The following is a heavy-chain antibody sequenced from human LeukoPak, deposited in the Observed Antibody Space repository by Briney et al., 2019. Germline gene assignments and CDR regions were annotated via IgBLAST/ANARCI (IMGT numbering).Heavy chain of an antibody. V-gene: IGHV1-8*01. D-gene: IGHD5-18*01. CDR2: MNPNSGNT. J-gene: IGHJ6*02. Sequence: ASVKVSCKASGYTFTSYDINWVRQAPGQGLEWTGWMNPNSGNTGYAQKFQGRVTMTRNTSISTAYMELSSLRSEDTAVYYCARGPRLYSYGYYYGMDVWGQGTTVTVSS. CDR1: GYTFTSYD. CDR3: ARGPRLYSYGYYYGMDV.